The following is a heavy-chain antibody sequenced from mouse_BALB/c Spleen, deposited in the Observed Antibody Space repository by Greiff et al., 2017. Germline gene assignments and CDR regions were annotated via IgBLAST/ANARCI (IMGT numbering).Heavy chain of an antibody. CDR2: ILPGSGST. CDR3: ARLDYDGNYYAMDY. CDR1: GYTFSSYW. D-gene: IGHD2-4*01. V-gene: IGHV1-9*01. Sequence: VKLVESGAELMKPGASVKISCKATGYTFSSYWIEWVKQRPGHGLEWIGEILPGSGSTNYNEKFKGKATFTADTSSNTAYMQLSSLTSEDSAVYYCARLDYDGNYYAMDYWGQGTSVTVSS. J-gene: IGHJ4*01.